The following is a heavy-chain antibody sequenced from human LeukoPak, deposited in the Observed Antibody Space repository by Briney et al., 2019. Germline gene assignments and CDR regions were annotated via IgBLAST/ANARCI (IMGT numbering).Heavy chain of an antibody. J-gene: IGHJ4*02. V-gene: IGHV4-39*01. CDR3: ARRAADTSRHFDY. CDR2: IHYSGST. CDR1: GGSISSNSYY. D-gene: IGHD6-13*01. Sequence: KPSETLSLTCTVPGGSISSNSYYWAWIRQPPGKGLEWIGSIHYSGSTYYNPSLKSRVTISVDTSKNQFSLRLSSVTAADTAVYHCARRAADTSRHFDYWGQGTLVTVSS.